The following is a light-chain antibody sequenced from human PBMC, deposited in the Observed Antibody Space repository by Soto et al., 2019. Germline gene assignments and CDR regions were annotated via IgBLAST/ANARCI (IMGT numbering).Light chain of an antibody. Sequence: QSALTQPASVSGSPGQSITISCTGTSNDVGDYNYVSWYQQYPGKAPKLMIYEVTNRPSGVSNRFSGSKSGNTASLTISGLQAEDEAVYYCSSYTGSGTPLYVFGTGTKLTVL. J-gene: IGLJ1*01. CDR1: SNDVGDYNY. V-gene: IGLV2-14*01. CDR3: SSYTGSGTPLYV. CDR2: EVT.